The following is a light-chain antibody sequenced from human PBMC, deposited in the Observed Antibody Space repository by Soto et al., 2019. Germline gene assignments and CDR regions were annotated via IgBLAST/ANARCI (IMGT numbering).Light chain of an antibody. Sequence: DIQMTQSPSTLSASVGDRVTITCLASQSIRGWLAWYQQKPGKAPNLLIYDASRLKSGVPSRFSGRGSGTEFTLTITSLQPDDFATYYCHQYNSFSPWTFGQGTKVDIK. J-gene: IGKJ1*01. CDR3: HQYNSFSPWT. V-gene: IGKV1-5*01. CDR1: QSIRGW. CDR2: DAS.